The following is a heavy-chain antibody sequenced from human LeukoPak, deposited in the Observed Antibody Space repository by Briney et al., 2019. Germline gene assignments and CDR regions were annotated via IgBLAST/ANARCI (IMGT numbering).Heavy chain of an antibody. V-gene: IGHV4-34*01. D-gene: IGHD5-12*01. CDR1: GGSFSGYY. Sequence: SETLSLTCAVYGGSFSGYYWSWIRQPPGKGLEWIGEINHSGSTNYNPSLKSRVTISVDTSKNQFSLRLSSVTAADTAVYYCATLGSRYRHVDYWGQGTLVTVSS. CDR3: ATLGSRYRHVDY. J-gene: IGHJ4*02. CDR2: INHSGST.